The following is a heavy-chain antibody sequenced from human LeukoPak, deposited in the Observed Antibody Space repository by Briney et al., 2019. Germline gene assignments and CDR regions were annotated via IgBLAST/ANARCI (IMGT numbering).Heavy chain of an antibody. CDR1: GFTFSSYG. Sequence: GGSLRLSCAASGFTFSSYGMHWVRQAPGKGLEWVAFTGSNKYYADSVKGRFTISRDNSKNTLYLQMNSLRAEDTAVYYCAKTYYDFWSGSGCFDYWGQGTLVTVSS. D-gene: IGHD3-3*01. J-gene: IGHJ4*02. CDR2: TGSNK. V-gene: IGHV3-30*02. CDR3: AKTYYDFWSGSGCFDY.